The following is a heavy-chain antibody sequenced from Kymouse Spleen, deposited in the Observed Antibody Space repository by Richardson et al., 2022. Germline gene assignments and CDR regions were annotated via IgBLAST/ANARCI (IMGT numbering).Heavy chain of an antibody. CDR3: ARQGTGTTGDYYYYGMDV. Sequence: QLQLQESGPGLVKPSETLSLTCTVSGGSISSSSYYWGWIRQPPGKGLEWIGSIYYSGSTYYNPSLKSRVTISVDTSKNQFSLKLSSVTAADTAVYYCARQGTGTTGDYYYYGMDVWGQGTTVTVSS. D-gene: IGHD1-7*01. J-gene: IGHJ6*02. CDR1: GGSISSSSYY. CDR2: IYYSGST. V-gene: IGHV4-39*01.